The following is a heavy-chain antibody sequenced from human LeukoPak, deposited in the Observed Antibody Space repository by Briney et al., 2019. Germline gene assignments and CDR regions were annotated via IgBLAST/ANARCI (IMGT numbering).Heavy chain of an antibody. V-gene: IGHV4-39*07. Sequence: PSETLSLTCTVSGGSISSSSYYWGWIRQPPGKGLEGIGSIYKTGSTYYHPSLKSRVTISVDMSKNQFSLKLSSVTAADTAVYCCARAGLAAAGRYYYYMDVWGKGTTVTVSS. CDR1: GGSISSSSYY. CDR2: IYKTGST. J-gene: IGHJ6*03. D-gene: IGHD6-13*01. CDR3: ARAGLAAAGRYYYYMDV.